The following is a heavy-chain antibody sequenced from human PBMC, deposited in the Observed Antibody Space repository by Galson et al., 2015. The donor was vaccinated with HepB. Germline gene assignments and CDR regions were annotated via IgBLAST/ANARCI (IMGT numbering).Heavy chain of an antibody. V-gene: IGHV3-30-3*01. CDR2: ISFDGSNK. CDR3: ARDKSSGYSFVY. Sequence: SLRLSCAASGFIFSSYAMHWVRQAPGKGPEWVAFISFDGSNKDYADSVKGRFTVSRDNSKNTLDPQMNTLTVEDTAIYYCARDKSSGYSFVYWGQGTLVTVSS. J-gene: IGHJ4*02. D-gene: IGHD6-19*01. CDR1: GFIFSSYA.